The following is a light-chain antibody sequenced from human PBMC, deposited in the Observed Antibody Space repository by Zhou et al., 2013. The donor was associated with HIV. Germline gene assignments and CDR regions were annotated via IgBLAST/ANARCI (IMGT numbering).Light chain of an antibody. CDR2: AAS. J-gene: IGKJ2*01. CDR1: QTISSS. CDR3: QQSYITPHT. V-gene: IGKV1-39*01. Sequence: DIQMTQSPSSLSASVGDRVTITCRASQTISSSLNWYQQKPGKAPKLLIYAASSLQSGVPSRFSGSGSGTDFTLTITSLQPEDFATYYCQQSYITPHTF.